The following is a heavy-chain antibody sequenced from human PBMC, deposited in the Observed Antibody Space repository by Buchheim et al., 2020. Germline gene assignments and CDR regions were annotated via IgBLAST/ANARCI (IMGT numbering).Heavy chain of an antibody. CDR3: TRDPLYSGWSFDY. D-gene: IGHD6-19*01. CDR2: IWHDGSNT. Sequence: QVQLVESGGGAVQPGRSLRLSCAASGFTFSTHAMHWVRQAPGKGLEWVTMIWHDGSNTHYAESVRGRFTISRDNSRDTVYLQMNSLRVEDTAVYYCTRDPLYSGWSFDYWGQGTL. J-gene: IGHJ4*02. V-gene: IGHV3-33*01. CDR1: GFTFSTHA.